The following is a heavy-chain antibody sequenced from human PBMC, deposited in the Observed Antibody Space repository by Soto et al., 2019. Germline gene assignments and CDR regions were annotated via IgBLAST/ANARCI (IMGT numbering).Heavy chain of an antibody. Sequence: SETLSLTCAVSGGSISSGGYSWSWIRQPPGKGLEWIGYIYHSGSTYYNPSLKSRVTISVDRSKNQFSLKLSSVTAADTAVYYCARVNGADRGGFDYWGQGTLVTVSS. J-gene: IGHJ4*02. CDR3: ARVNGADRGGFDY. CDR2: IYHSGST. D-gene: IGHD2-8*01. CDR1: GGSISSGGYS. V-gene: IGHV4-30-2*01.